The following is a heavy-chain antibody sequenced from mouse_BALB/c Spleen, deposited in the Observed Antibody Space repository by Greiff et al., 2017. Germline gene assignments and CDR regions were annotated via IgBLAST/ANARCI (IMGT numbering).Heavy chain of an antibody. Sequence: VKLQESGPGLVAPSQTLSITCTVSGFSLTSYGVHWVRQPPGKGLEWLGVIWAGGSTNYYSALMSRLSISKDNSKSQVFLKMNSLQTDDTAMYYCAREGGTDGYYVWYFDVWGAGTTVTVSS. CDR3: AREGGTDGYYVWYFDV. CDR2: IWAGGST. J-gene: IGHJ1*01. D-gene: IGHD2-3*01. CDR1: GFSLTSYG. V-gene: IGHV2-9*02.